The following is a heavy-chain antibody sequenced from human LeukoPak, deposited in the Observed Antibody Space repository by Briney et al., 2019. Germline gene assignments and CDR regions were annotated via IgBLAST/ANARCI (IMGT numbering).Heavy chain of an antibody. CDR1: GFTFSSYS. D-gene: IGHD3-10*01. CDR3: ARDLNDRSGRSCYFES. V-gene: IGHV3-21*01. Sequence: GGSLRLSCAASGFTFSSYSMNWVRQAPGKGLEWVSSISSSSSYIYYADSVKGRFTISRDNAKNSLYLQMNSLRAEDTAVYYCARDLNDRSGRSCYFESWGQGTLVTVSS. J-gene: IGHJ4*02. CDR2: ISSSSSYI.